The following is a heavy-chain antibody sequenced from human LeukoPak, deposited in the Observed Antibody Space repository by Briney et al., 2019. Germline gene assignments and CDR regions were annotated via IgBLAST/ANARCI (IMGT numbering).Heavy chain of an antibody. CDR3: ARSLGGRSWADAFDI. J-gene: IGHJ3*02. D-gene: IGHD6-13*01. CDR2: ISYDGSNK. CDR1: GFTFSSYA. V-gene: IGHV3-30*04. Sequence: PGGSLRLSCAASGFTFSSYAMHWVRQAPGKGLEWVAVISYDGSNKYYADSVKGRFTISRDNSKNTLYLQMNSLRAEDTAVYYGARSLGGRSWADAFDIWGQGTMVTVSS.